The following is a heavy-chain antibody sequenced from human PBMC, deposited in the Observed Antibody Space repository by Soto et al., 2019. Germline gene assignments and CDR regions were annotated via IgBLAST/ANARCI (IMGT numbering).Heavy chain of an antibody. Sequence: QLQLQESGPGLVKPSETLSLTCTVSGDSISSSYYWGWVRQPPGKGLECIGAVYYTGFTYYNPSLKGRVTIALDTSKNQFSLRLSSVTAADTAIYYCARLPVVVIALGYFDPWGPGTLVTVSS. J-gene: IGHJ5*02. V-gene: IGHV4-39*01. CDR2: VYYTGFT. CDR1: GDSISSSYY. D-gene: IGHD2-21*01. CDR3: ARLPVVVIALGYFDP.